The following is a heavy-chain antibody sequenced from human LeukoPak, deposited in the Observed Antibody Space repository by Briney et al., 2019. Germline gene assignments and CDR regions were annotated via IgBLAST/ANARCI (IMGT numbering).Heavy chain of an antibody. V-gene: IGHV4-39*07. CDR3: GGNFLGEALWWFDI. Sequence: SETLSLTCTVSGGSISSNSYYWGWIRQPPGKGLEWIASIYHSRSTYYNPSLKSRVTISIDTSKNQFSLELSSVTAADSAVYYCGGNFLGEALWWFDIWGQGTMLTVFS. D-gene: IGHD2-8*02. J-gene: IGHJ3*02. CDR1: GGSISSNSYY. CDR2: IYHSRST.